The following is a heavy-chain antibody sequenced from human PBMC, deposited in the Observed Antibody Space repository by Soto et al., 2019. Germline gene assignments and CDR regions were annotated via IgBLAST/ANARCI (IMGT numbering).Heavy chain of an antibody. CDR1: GGSISSGGYY. V-gene: IGHV4-31*03. CDR3: ARFSSGYSGYYFDY. CDR2: IYYSGST. Sequence: QVQLQESGPGLVKPSQTLCLTCTVSGGSISSGGYYWSWIRQHPGKGLEWIGYIYYSGSTYYNPSLKSRVTISVDTSKNQFSLKLSSVTAADTAVYYCARFSSGYSGYYFDYWGQGTLVTVSS. J-gene: IGHJ4*02. D-gene: IGHD3-22*01.